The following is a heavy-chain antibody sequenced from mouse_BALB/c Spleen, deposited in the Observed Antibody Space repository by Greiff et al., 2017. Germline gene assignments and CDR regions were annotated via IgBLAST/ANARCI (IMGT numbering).Heavy chain of an antibody. CDR2: IDPANGNT. J-gene: IGHJ3*01. CDR3: ARGRYDGAWFAY. Sequence: EVQLQQSGAELVKPGASVKLSCTASGFNIKDTYMHWVKQRPEQGLEWIGRIDPANGNTKYDPKFQGKATITADTSSNTAYLQLSSLTSEDTAVYYCARGRYDGAWFAYWGQGTLVTVSA. V-gene: IGHV14-3*02. CDR1: GFNIKDTY. D-gene: IGHD2-14*01.